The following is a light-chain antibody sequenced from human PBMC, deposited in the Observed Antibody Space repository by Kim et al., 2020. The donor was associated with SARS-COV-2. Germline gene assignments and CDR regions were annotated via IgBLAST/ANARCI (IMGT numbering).Light chain of an antibody. CDR1: SIDVGGYNY. V-gene: IGLV2-14*03. CDR3: SSYTSSSTRV. Sequence: GPSFTLSCTGTSIDVGGYNYASWYQQHPGKAPKLIIYDLSNRPSGVSNRFSGSKSGNTASLTISGLQAEDEADYYCSSYTSSSTRVFGGGTQLTVL. J-gene: IGLJ3*02. CDR2: DLS.